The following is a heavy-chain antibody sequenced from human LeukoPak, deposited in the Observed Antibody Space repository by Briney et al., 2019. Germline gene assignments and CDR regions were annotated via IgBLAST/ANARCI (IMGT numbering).Heavy chain of an antibody. J-gene: IGHJ4*02. CDR1: GFTFSSYW. Sequence: GGSLRLSCAASGFTFSSYWMNWVRQAPGKGMEWVAVISYDGSNKYYADSVKGRFTISRDNSKNTLYLQMNSLRAEDTAVYYCAKVTTVVVVTAIDYWGQGTLVTVSS. D-gene: IGHD2-21*02. CDR3: AKVTTVVVVTAIDY. V-gene: IGHV3-30*18. CDR2: ISYDGSNK.